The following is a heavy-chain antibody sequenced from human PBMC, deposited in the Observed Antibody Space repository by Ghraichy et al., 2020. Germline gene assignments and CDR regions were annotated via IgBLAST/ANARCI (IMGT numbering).Heavy chain of an antibody. CDR2: INHSGST. J-gene: IGHJ5*02. V-gene: IGHV4-34*01. D-gene: IGHD3-3*01. Sequence: ETLSLTCAVYGGSFSGYYWSWIRPPPGKGLEWIGEINHSGSTNYNPSLKSRVTISVDTSKNQFSLKLSSVTAADTAVYYCARGLAAYDFWSGYKNWFDPWGEGTLVTVSS. CDR1: GGSFSGYY. CDR3: ARGLAAYDFWSGYKNWFDP.